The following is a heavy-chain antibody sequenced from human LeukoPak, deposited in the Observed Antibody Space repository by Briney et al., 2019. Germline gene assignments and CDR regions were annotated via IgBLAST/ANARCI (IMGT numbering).Heavy chain of an antibody. V-gene: IGHV3-23*01. Sequence: PGGSLRLSCAASGFTFSSYAMSWVRQAPGKGLEWVSSISGSGGSTNYADSVKGRFTISGDNSKTTLYLHMNSLRAEDTAVYYCAKDFTNCNGCYFDYWGQGTLVTVSS. D-gene: IGHD1-1*01. J-gene: IGHJ4*02. CDR1: GFTFSSYA. CDR3: AKDFTNCNGCYFDY. CDR2: ISGSGGST.